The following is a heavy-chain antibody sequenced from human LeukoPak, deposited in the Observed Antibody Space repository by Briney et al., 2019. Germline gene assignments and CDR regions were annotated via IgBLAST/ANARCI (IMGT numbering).Heavy chain of an antibody. V-gene: IGHV3-33*03. CDR3: AKPTWGSGSFLIDF. CDR1: GFTFSSYG. CDR2: IWNDGSYE. Sequence: GGSLRLSCAASGFTFSSYGMHWVRQAPGRGLEWVAVIWNDGSYEHHTDSVKGRFTISRDNSKNTLFLQLNSLRPEDTAVYYCAKPTWGSGSFLIDFWGQGTLVTVSS. D-gene: IGHD1-26*01. J-gene: IGHJ4*02.